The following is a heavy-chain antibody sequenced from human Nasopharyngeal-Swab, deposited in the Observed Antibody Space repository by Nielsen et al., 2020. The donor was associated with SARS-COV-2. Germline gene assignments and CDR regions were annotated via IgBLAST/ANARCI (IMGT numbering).Heavy chain of an antibody. CDR2: INPGGGSA. V-gene: IGHV1-46*01. D-gene: IGHD2-15*01. CDR1: GYTFTRYY. Sequence: ASVKVSCKASGYTFTRYYIHWVRQAPGQGLEWMGIINPGGGSARYSQNFQGRVTMNKDTSTNTAYMELYSLTSEDTAVYYCARGGDPREVVAATDCFDPWGQGTLVTVSS. J-gene: IGHJ5*02. CDR3: ARGGDPREVVAATDCFDP.